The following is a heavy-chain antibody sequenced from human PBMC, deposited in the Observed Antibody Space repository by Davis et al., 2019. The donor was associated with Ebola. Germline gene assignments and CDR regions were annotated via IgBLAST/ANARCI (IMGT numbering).Heavy chain of an antibody. V-gene: IGHV1-18*01. D-gene: IGHD3-10*01. Sequence: ASVKVSCKASGYTFTSYGISWVRQAPGQGLEWMGWISAYNGNTNYAQKLQGRVTMTTDTSTSTAYMELRSLRSDDTAVYYCARRRRLLWFRELETDAFDIWGQGTMVTVSS. J-gene: IGHJ3*02. CDR2: ISAYNGNT. CDR3: ARRRRLLWFRELETDAFDI. CDR1: GYTFTSYG.